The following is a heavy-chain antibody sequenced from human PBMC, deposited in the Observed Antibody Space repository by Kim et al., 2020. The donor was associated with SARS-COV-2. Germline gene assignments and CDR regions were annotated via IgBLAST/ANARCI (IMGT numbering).Heavy chain of an antibody. CDR2: IYHSGST. CDR1: GYSISSGYY. J-gene: IGHJ6*01. V-gene: IGHV4-38-2*02. CDR3: ARGDYDILTGPYYYGMDV. Sequence: SETLSLTCTVSGYSISSGYYWGWIRQPPGKGLEWIGSIYHSGSTYYNPSLKSRVTISVDTSKNQFSLKLSSVTAADTAVYYCARGDYDILTGPYYYGMDV. D-gene: IGHD3-9*01.